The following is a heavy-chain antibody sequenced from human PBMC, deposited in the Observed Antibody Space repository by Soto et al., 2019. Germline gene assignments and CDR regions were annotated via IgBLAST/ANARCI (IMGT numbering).Heavy chain of an antibody. CDR1: GVSVSSGGHY. CDR2: IHYSGGT. J-gene: IGHJ5*01. D-gene: IGHD3-16*01. Sequence: PSETLSLTCTVSGVSVSSGGHYWSWIRQHPGKGLEWIGYIHYSGGTYYTPSLTNRASLSLDTSKNQFSLKLTSVTAADTAAYYCVKGGDGQRWFDPWGQGTLVTVSS. CDR3: VKGGDGQRWFDP. V-gene: IGHV4-31*03.